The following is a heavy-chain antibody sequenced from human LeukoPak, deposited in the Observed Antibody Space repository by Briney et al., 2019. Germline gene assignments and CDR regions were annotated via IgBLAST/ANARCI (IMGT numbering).Heavy chain of an antibody. J-gene: IGHJ4*02. CDR2: VYTSGST. V-gene: IGHV4-61*02. CDR1: GGSISSDNYS. D-gene: IGHD5/OR15-5a*01. CDR3: ARHRVSERRAAPFDY. Sequence: SQTLSLTCTVSGGSISSDNYSWTWIRQPDGKGLEWIGRVYTSGSTNYNPSLKSRVTISVDTSKKQFSLKLSSVTAADTAVYYCARHRVSERRAAPFDYWGQGTLVTVSS.